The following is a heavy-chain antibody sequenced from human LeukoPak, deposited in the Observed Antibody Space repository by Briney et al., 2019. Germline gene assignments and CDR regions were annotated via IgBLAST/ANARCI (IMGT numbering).Heavy chain of an antibody. CDR2: ISSSSSYI. CDR1: GFTFSSYS. Sequence: PGGSLRLSCAASGFTFSSYSMNWVRQAPGKGLEWVSSISSSSSYIYYADSVKGRFTISRDNAKNSLYLQMNSLRAEDTAVYYCARGALEYSGYDYFEEFDYWGQGTLVTVSS. D-gene: IGHD5-12*01. CDR3: ARGALEYSGYDYFEEFDY. V-gene: IGHV3-21*01. J-gene: IGHJ4*02.